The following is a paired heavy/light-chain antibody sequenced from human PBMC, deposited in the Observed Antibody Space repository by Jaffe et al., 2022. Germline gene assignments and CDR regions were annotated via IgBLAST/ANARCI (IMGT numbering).Light chain of an antibody. Sequence: EIVLTQSPATLSLSPGERATLSCRASQSVSSYLAWYQQKPGQAPRLLIYDASNRATGIPARFSGSGSGTDFTLTISSLEPEDFAVYYCQQRSNWPPRGFTFGPGTKVDIK. CDR2: DAS. CDR1: QSVSSY. CDR3: QQRSNWPPRGFT. J-gene: IGKJ3*01. V-gene: IGKV3-11*01.
Heavy chain of an antibody. J-gene: IGHJ4*02. CDR1: GFTFSNAW. Sequence: EVQLVESGGGLVKPGGSLRLSCAASGFTFSNAWMSWVRQAPGKGLEWVGRIKSKTDGGTTDYAAPVKGRFTISRDDSKNTLYLQMNSLKTEDTAVYYCTTEVMYYDFWSGSPRARLIDYWGQGTLVTVSS. V-gene: IGHV3-15*01. CDR2: IKSKTDGGTT. CDR3: TTEVMYYDFWSGSPRARLIDY. D-gene: IGHD3-3*01.